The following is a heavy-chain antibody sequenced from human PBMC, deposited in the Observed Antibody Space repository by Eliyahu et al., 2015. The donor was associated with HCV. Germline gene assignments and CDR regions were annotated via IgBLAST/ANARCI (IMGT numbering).Heavy chain of an antibody. CDR1: GGSFGGYY. CDR2: INHSGST. CDR3: ARAVFGVVPKNWFDP. Sequence: QVQLQQWGAGLLKPSETLSLTCAVYGGSFGGYYXSWIRQPPGKGLEWIGEINHSGSTNYNPSLKSRVTISVDTSKNQFSLKLSSVTAADTAVYYCARAVFGVVPKNWFDPWGQGTLVTVSS. J-gene: IGHJ5*02. D-gene: IGHD3-3*01. V-gene: IGHV4-34*01.